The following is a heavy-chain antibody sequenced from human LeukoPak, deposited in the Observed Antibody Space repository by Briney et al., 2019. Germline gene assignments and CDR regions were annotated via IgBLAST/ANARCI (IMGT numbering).Heavy chain of an antibody. J-gene: IGHJ4*02. CDR1: GFTFSSYS. V-gene: IGHV3-21*01. CDR3: AKAQDIVVVVAATDY. CDR2: ISSSSSYI. Sequence: PGGSLRLSCAASGFTFSSYSMNWVRQAPGKGLEWVSSISSSSSYIYYADSVKGRFTISGDNSKNTLYLQMNSLRAEDTAVYYCAKAQDIVVVVAATDYWGQGTLVTVSS. D-gene: IGHD2-15*01.